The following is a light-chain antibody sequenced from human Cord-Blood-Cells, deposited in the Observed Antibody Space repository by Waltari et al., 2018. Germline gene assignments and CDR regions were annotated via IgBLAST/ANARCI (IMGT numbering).Light chain of an antibody. CDR2: DVS. V-gene: IGLV2-14*03. J-gene: IGLJ3*02. Sequence: QSALTQPASVSGSPGQSTPISCTGPSTHVGGYTYVSWYQQHPGKAPKLMIYDVSNRPSGVSNRFSGSKSGNTASLTISGLQAEDEADYYCGSYTSSSTLVFGGGTKLTVL. CDR3: GSYTSSSTLV. CDR1: STHVGGYTY.